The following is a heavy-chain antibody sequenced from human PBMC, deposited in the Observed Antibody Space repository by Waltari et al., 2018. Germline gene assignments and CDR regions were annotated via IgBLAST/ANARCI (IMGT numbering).Heavy chain of an antibody. CDR2: IYYSGST. Sequence: QVQLQESGPGMVQPSETLSLTCTDSGGSLSSYYWSWIRPPPGKGLEWIGYIYYSGSTNYNPSLKSRVTISVDTSKNQFSLKLSSVTAADTAVYYCARIGYRDYYYYMDVWGKGTTVTVSS. CDR1: GGSLSSYY. D-gene: IGHD5-12*01. J-gene: IGHJ6*03. CDR3: ARIGYRDYYYYMDV. V-gene: IGHV4-59*01.